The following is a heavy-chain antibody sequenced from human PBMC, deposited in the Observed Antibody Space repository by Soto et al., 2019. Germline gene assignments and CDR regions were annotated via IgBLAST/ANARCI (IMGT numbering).Heavy chain of an antibody. V-gene: IGHV1-69*13. CDR3: AGYSGYDLTPNFDY. CDR1: GGTFSSYA. J-gene: IGHJ4*02. CDR2: IIPIFGTA. Sequence: SVKVSCKASGGTFSSYAISWVRQAPGQGLEWMGGIIPIFGTANYAQKFQGRVTITADESTSTAYMELSSLRSEDTAVYYCAGYSGYDLTPNFDYWGQGTLVTVSS. D-gene: IGHD5-12*01.